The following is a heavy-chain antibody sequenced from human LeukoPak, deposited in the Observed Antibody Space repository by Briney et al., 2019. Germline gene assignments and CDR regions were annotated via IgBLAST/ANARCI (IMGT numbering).Heavy chain of an antibody. D-gene: IGHD3-10*01. CDR2: IYSGGST. CDR1: EFSVGSNY. V-gene: IGHV3-66*01. Sequence: GGSLRLSCAASEFSVGSNYMTWVRQAPGKGLEWVSLIYSGGSTYYADSVEGRFTISRDNSKNTLYLQMNSLRAEDTAVYYCASGSYGSGFYYFYYMDVWGKGTTVTVSS. J-gene: IGHJ6*03. CDR3: ASGSYGSGFYYFYYMDV.